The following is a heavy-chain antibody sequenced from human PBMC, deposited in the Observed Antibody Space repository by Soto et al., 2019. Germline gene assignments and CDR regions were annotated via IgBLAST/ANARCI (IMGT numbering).Heavy chain of an antibody. D-gene: IGHD3-22*01. V-gene: IGHV1-18*04. CDR2: ISAYNGNT. CDR3: ALFTYYYDSSGYYWSAFDI. CDR1: GYTFTSYG. J-gene: IGHJ3*02. Sequence: GASVKVSCKASGYTFTSYGISWVRQAPGQGLEWMGWISAYNGNTNYAQKLQGRVTMTTDTSTSTAYMELRSLRSDDTAVYYCALFTYYYDSSGYYWSAFDIWGQGTMVTVSS.